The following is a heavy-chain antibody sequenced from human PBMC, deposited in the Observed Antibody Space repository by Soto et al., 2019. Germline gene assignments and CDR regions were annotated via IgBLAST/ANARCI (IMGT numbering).Heavy chain of an antibody. V-gene: IGHV4-4*02. D-gene: IGHD1-1*01. J-gene: IGHJ4*02. CDR1: GGSLSASVW. Sequence: QLQLQESGPGLVKPSGTLSLTCTVSGGSLSASVWWTWVRLPPGKRLEWIGEVFHSGDVNSNPSLPSRLTISLGKSTSQFSLTLTSVSAADTAVYYCARKAWTRVDYWGQGALVTVSS. CDR2: VFHSGDV. CDR3: ARKAWTRVDY.